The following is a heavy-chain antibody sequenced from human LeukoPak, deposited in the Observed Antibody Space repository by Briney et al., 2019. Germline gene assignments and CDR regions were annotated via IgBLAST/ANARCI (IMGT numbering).Heavy chain of an antibody. CDR3: ARDQTTYGDYKGAAFDI. CDR1: GFTFSSYW. V-gene: IGHV3-7*01. J-gene: IGHJ3*02. D-gene: IGHD4-17*01. CDR2: IKQDGSEK. Sequence: GGSLRLSCAASGFTFSSYWMSWVRQAPGKGLEWVANIKQDGSEKYYVDSVKGRFTISRDNAKNSLYLQMNSLRAEDTAVYYCARDQTTYGDYKGAAFDIWGQGTMVTVSS.